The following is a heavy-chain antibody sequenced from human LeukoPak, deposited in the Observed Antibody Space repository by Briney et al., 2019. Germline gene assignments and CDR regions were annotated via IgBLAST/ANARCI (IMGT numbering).Heavy chain of an antibody. D-gene: IGHD2-15*01. J-gene: IGHJ4*02. CDR2: INAGNGNT. Sequence: ASVKVSCKASGYTFTSYAMHWVRQAPGQRLEWMGWINAGNGNTKYSQKFQGRVTITRDTSASTAYMELSSLGSEDTAVYYCARDLGVCRTSGYWGQGTLVTVSS. V-gene: IGHV1-3*01. CDR1: GYTFTSYA. CDR3: ARDLGVCRTSGY.